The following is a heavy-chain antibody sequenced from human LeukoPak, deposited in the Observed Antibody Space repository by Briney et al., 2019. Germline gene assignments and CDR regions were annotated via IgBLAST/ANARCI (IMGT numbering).Heavy chain of an antibody. V-gene: IGHV3-21*01. D-gene: IGHD3-10*01. J-gene: IGHJ4*02. Sequence: GGSLRLSCAASGFTFSSYSMNWVRQAPGKGLEWVSSISSSSSYIYYADSVKGRFTISRDNAKNSLYLQMNSLRAEDTAVYYCARELEYYYGSGSSHLATFDYWGPGTLVTVSS. CDR1: GFTFSSYS. CDR3: ARELEYYYGSGSSHLATFDY. CDR2: ISSSSSYI.